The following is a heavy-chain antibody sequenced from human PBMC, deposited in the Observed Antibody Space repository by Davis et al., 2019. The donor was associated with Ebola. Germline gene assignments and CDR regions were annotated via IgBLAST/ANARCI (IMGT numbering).Heavy chain of an antibody. Sequence: SETLSLTCTVSGGSISSSSYYWGWIRQPPGKGLEWIGSIYYSGSTYYNPSLKSRVTISVDTSKNQFSLKLSSVTAADTAVYYCARDPQGYGDYLFDYWGQGTLVTVSS. CDR1: GGSISSSSYY. D-gene: IGHD4-17*01. V-gene: IGHV4-39*01. J-gene: IGHJ4*02. CDR3: ARDPQGYGDYLFDY. CDR2: IYYSGST.